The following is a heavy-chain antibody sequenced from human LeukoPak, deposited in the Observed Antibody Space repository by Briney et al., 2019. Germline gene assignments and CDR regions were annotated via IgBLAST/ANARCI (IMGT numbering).Heavy chain of an antibody. CDR3: AREVYYDSSGGGIDY. CDR1: GGSFSGYY. V-gene: IGHV4-34*01. Sequence: SETLSLTCAVYGGSFSGYYWSWIRQPPGKGLEWIGEINHSGSTNYNPSLKSRVTISVDTSKNQFSLKLSSVTAADTAVYYCAREVYYDSSGGGIDYWGQGTLVTVSS. J-gene: IGHJ4*02. CDR2: INHSGST. D-gene: IGHD3-22*01.